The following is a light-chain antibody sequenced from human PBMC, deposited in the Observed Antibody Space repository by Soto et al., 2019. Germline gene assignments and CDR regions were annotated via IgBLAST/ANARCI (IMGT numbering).Light chain of an antibody. V-gene: IGKV3-20*01. Sequence: EIVLTQSPGTLSLSPVERATIYCTASQTVSSNYLAWCQQRPGQAPRLLIYGASTRAAGIPDRFSGSGSGTDFTLTITRLEPEDSAVYFCQQYTGPPTTFGQGTRLEIK. CDR2: GAS. CDR3: QQYTGPPTT. J-gene: IGKJ5*01. CDR1: QTVSSNY.